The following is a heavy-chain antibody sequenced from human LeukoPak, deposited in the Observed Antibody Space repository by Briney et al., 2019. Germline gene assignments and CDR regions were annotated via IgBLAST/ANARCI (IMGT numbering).Heavy chain of an antibody. CDR2: ISGSGADT. J-gene: IGHJ4*02. CDR1: GFTFSSYA. Sequence: GGSLRLSCAASGFTFSSYAMSWVRQPPRKGLEWVSGISGSGADTYYAGSVKGRFTISRDNSKNTLYLQMNSLRAEDTAVYSCVKGALGYCSSTSCYKSLYFDYWGQGTLVTVSS. D-gene: IGHD2-2*02. V-gene: IGHV3-23*01. CDR3: VKGALGYCSSTSCYKSLYFDY.